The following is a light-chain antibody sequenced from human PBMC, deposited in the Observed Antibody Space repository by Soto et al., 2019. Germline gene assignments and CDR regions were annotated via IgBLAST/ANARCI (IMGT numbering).Light chain of an antibody. CDR1: SSNVGSNT. J-gene: IGLJ1*01. CDR2: RNA. V-gene: IGLV1-44*01. Sequence: QAVLTQPPSAYGTPGQRITISCSGSSSNVGSNTVHWYQQVPGVATKLLIYRNAQRPSGVPDRFSGSKSGTSASLVISGLQSGDESDYYCATWDDTLNIYVFGTGTKDTVL. CDR3: ATWDDTLNIYV.